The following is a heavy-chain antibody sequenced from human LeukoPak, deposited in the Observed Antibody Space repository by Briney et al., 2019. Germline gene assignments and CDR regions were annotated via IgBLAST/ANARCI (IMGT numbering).Heavy chain of an antibody. J-gene: IGHJ4*02. CDR3: ARLYSSGWRYFDY. CDR1: GFTFSSYS. CDR2: ISSSSSYI. V-gene: IGHV3-21*01. Sequence: PGGSLRLSCAASGFTFSSYSMNWVRQAPGKGLGWVSSISSSSSYIYYADSVKGRFTISRDNAKNSLYLQMNSLRAEDTAVYYCARLYSSGWRYFDYWGQGTLVTVSS. D-gene: IGHD6-19*01.